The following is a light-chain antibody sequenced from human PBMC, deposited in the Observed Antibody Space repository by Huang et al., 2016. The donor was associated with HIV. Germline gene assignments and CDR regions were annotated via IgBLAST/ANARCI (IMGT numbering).Light chain of an antibody. CDR1: QRVN. J-gene: IGKJ1*01. Sequence: EIVLTQSPATLSLSPGERATLSCRASQRVNLVWYQQKSGQAPRLLIYDASNRATGIPARFSGSGSGTDFTLTISSLEPEDFAVYYCQQRSYWPWTFGQGTKVEIK. V-gene: IGKV3-11*01. CDR3: QQRSYWPWT. CDR2: DAS.